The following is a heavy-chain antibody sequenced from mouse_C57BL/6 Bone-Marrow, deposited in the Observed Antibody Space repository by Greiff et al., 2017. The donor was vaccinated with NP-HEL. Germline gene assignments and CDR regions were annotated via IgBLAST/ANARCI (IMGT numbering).Heavy chain of an antibody. CDR3: ARQGGGAMDY. D-gene: IGHD1-1*02. V-gene: IGHV5-6*01. Sequence: EVKVVESGGDLVKPGGSLKLSCAASGFTFSSYGMSWVRQTPDKRLEWVATISSGGSYTYYPDSVKGRFTISRDNAKNTLYLQMSSLKSEDTAMYYCARQGGGAMDYWGQGTSVTVSS. CDR1: GFTFSSYG. CDR2: ISSGGSYT. J-gene: IGHJ4*01.